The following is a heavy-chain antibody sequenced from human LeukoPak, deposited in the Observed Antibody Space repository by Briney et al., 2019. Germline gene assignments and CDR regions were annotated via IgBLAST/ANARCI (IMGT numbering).Heavy chain of an antibody. CDR1: GFTFSSYG. CDR3: ARDIMAVAGSWQYYYYYGMDV. D-gene: IGHD6-13*01. Sequence: GGSLRLSCAASGFTFSSYGMHWVRQAPGKGLEWVAFIRYDGSNKYYADSVKGRFTISRDNSKNTLYLQMNSLRAEDTAVYYCARDIMAVAGSWQYYYYYGMDVWGQGTTVTVSS. CDR2: IRYDGSNK. V-gene: IGHV3-30*02. J-gene: IGHJ6*02.